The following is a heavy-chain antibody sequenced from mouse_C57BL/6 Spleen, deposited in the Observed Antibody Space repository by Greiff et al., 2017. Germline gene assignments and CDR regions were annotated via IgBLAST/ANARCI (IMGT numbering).Heavy chain of an antibody. Sequence: VQLQQSGAELARPGASVKLSCKASGYTFTSYGISWVKQRTGQGLEWIGEIYPRSGNTYYNEKFKGKATLTADKSSSTAYMELRSLISEDSAVYFCARGDYSNYAMDYWGQGTSVTVSS. V-gene: IGHV1-81*01. CDR3: ARGDYSNYAMDY. J-gene: IGHJ4*01. CDR1: GYTFTSYG. D-gene: IGHD2-5*01. CDR2: IYPRSGNT.